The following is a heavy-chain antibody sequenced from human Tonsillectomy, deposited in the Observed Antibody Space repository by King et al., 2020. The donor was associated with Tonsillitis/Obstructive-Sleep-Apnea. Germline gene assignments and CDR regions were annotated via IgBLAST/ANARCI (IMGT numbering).Heavy chain of an antibody. V-gene: IGHV2-26*01. CDR1: GFSLSNVRMG. CDR3: ARSHKSYYYMDV. Sequence: TLKESGPVLVKPTETLTLTCTVSGFSLSNVRMGVSWIRQPPGKALEWLAHIFSNDEKYYSTSLKSRLTISKDTPKSQVVLTMTNMDPVYTTTYYCARSHKSYYYMDVWGKGTTVTVSS. CDR2: IFSNDEK. J-gene: IGHJ6*03.